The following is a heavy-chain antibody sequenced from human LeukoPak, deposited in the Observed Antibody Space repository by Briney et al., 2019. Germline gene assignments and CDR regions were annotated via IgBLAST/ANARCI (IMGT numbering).Heavy chain of an antibody. Sequence: PSETLSLTCTVSGGSISSGSDYWAWIRQPPGKGLEWIGSSYYTGSTYYNPSLKSRVTISVDTSRNQFSLKLSSVTAADTAVYYCARLYSGNYQVDYWGQGTLVTVSS. D-gene: IGHD1-26*01. CDR3: ARLYSGNYQVDY. J-gene: IGHJ4*02. CDR1: GGSISSGSDY. CDR2: SYYTGST. V-gene: IGHV4-39*01.